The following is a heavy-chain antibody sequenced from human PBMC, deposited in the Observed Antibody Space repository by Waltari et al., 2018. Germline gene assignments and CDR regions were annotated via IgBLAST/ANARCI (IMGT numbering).Heavy chain of an antibody. V-gene: IGHV1-8*01. D-gene: IGHD6-13*01. Sequence: QVQLVQSGAEVKKPGASVKVSCKASGYTFTSYDINWVRKATGQGLEWMGWMNPTSGKQGYAQKCQGRVTLTRNTSISKAYMELSSLRSEDTAVYYCARVLAAAGNWGQGTLVTVSS. J-gene: IGHJ4*02. CDR3: ARVLAAAGN. CDR2: MNPTSGKQ. CDR1: GYTFTSYD.